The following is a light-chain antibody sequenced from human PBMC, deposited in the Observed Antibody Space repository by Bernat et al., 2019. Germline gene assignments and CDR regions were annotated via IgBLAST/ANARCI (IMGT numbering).Light chain of an antibody. CDR1: QSLLSSADNKNY. Sequence: DFVMTQSPDSLAVSLGERATINCKSSQSLLSSADNKNYLAWHQQKPGQPPKQLILYASARESGVSDRFSGSGSGTDFTLTINNVQAEDVAVYYCQQHYSAPITFGQGTRVEIK. CDR3: QQHYSAPIT. J-gene: IGKJ5*01. V-gene: IGKV4-1*01. CDR2: YAS.